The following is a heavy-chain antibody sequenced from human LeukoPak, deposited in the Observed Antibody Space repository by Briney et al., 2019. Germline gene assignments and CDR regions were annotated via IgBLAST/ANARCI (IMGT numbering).Heavy chain of an antibody. J-gene: IGHJ5*02. Sequence: PGGSLRLSCAASGFTFSSYSRNWVRQAPGKGLEWVSSISSSSSYIYYADSVKGRFTISRDNAKNSLYLQMNSLRAEDTAVYYCARDGSGRGWFDPWGQGTLVTVSS. CDR3: ARDGSGRGWFDP. CDR1: GFTFSSYS. CDR2: ISSSSSYI. V-gene: IGHV3-21*01. D-gene: IGHD3-10*01.